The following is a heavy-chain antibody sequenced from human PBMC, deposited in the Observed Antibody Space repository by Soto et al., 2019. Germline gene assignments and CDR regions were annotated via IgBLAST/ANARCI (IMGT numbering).Heavy chain of an antibody. J-gene: IGHJ4*02. Sequence: XGSLRLSCAASGFTFSRYTMTWVRQAPGMGLEWVSSSSGSGGGKYYADSVKGRFTISRNNSKNTLYLQMNSLRAEDTAVYYCAKDYSSIAALDYWGQGTLVTVSS. CDR3: AKDYSSIAALDY. CDR2: SSGSGGGK. D-gene: IGHD6-6*01. CDR1: GFTFSRYT. V-gene: IGHV3-23*01.